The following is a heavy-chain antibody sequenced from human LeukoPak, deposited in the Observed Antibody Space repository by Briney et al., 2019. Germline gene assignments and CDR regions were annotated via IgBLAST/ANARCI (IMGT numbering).Heavy chain of an antibody. J-gene: IGHJ4*02. CDR1: GDSISSGSFY. CDR3: AKWERLNRVFF. Sequence: SETLSLTCTVSGDSISSGSFYWSWIRQPAGKGLEWIGRIYTGGNTNCNPSLQSRVAISIDTSKNQFSLKLSSVTAADTAVYYCAKWERLNRVFFWGQGTLVAVSS. CDR2: IYTGGNT. V-gene: IGHV4-61*02. D-gene: IGHD1-26*01.